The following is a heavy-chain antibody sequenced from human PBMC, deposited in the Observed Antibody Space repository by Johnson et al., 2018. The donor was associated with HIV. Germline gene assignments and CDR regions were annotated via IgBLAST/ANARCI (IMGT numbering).Heavy chain of an antibody. V-gene: IGHV3-74*01. Sequence: TNYADSVKGRFTISRDNAKNTLYLQMNSLRAEDTAVYYCVRGLDIWGQGTEVTVSS. J-gene: IGHJ3*02. CDR3: VRGLDI. CDR2: T.